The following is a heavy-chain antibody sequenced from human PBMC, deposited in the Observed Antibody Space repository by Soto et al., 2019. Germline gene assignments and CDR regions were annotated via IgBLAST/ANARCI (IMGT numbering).Heavy chain of an antibody. CDR3: ARGVGDGYNDPMF. J-gene: IGHJ4*02. D-gene: IGHD5-12*01. CDR2: IIPIFGTA. Sequence: SVKVSCKASGGTFSSYAISWVRQAPGQGLEWMGGIIPIFGTANYAKKFQGRVTITAEKSTSTAYTELRSLRSEDTAVYYCARGVGDGYNDPMFWGPGPLVTVSS. V-gene: IGHV1-69*06. CDR1: GGTFSSYA.